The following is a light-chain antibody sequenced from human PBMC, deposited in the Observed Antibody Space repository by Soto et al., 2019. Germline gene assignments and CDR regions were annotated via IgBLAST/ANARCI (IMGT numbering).Light chain of an antibody. CDR3: CSYTGGSSWV. J-gene: IGLJ3*02. V-gene: IGLV2-23*02. Sequence: QSVLTQPASVSGSLGQSIRLACFGTDSDLGSHNRVSWYQQHPGKAPRLMIYEVSNRPSGVPNRFFGSKSGNRASLTISGLQAEDEADYYCCSYTGGSSWVFGGGTKLTVL. CDR1: DSDLGSHNR. CDR2: EVS.